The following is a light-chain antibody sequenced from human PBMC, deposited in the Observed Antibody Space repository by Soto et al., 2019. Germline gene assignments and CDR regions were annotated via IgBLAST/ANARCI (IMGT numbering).Light chain of an antibody. Sequence: DIQMTQSPSSVSASVGDGVTITCRASPGVASWLAWYQQKPGKAPKLLIYAASNLQSGVPSRFSGSGSGTDFPLTISILKPADFATYYCQQANTFPPPFGGGTKVQIK. CDR3: QQANTFPPP. CDR2: AAS. V-gene: IGKV1-12*01. J-gene: IGKJ4*01. CDR1: PGVASW.